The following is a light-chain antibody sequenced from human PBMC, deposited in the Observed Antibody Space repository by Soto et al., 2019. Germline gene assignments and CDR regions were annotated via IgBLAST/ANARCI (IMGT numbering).Light chain of an antibody. Sequence: EIVLTQSPGTLSLSPGERATLSCRASQSVSSSYLAWYQQKPGQATRLLIYGASSRVTGIPARFSGSGSGTEFTLTISSLQSEDFAVYYCQQYNNWWTFGQGTKVDIK. V-gene: IGKV3-15*01. CDR2: GAS. J-gene: IGKJ1*01. CDR1: QSVSSSY. CDR3: QQYNNWWT.